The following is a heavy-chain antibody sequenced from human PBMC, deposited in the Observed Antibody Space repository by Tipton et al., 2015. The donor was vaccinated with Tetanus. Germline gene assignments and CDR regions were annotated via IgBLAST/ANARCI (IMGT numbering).Heavy chain of an antibody. CDR1: GGSISSFY. D-gene: IGHD3-3*01. J-gene: IGHJ5*02. V-gene: IGHV4-59*08. CDR2: IYYTGNT. CDR3: AAQIIPTDRGGWFDP. Sequence: TLSLTCTVSGGSISSFYWSWIRQSPGRGLEWIGYIYYTGNTNYNPSLKSRVTISADTSKNQFSLKLSSVTATDTAVYYCAAQIIPTDRGGWFDPWGQGTLVTVSS.